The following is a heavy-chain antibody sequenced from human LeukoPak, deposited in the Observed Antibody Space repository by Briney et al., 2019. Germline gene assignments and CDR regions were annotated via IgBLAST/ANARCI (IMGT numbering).Heavy chain of an antibody. Sequence: ASVKVSCKASGYTFTSYGISWVRQAPGQGLEWMGWISAYNGNTNYAQKLQGRVTMTTDTSTSTAYMELRSLRSDDTAVYYCAREYYDILNGYYKYYFDYWGQGTLVTVSS. J-gene: IGHJ4*02. V-gene: IGHV1-18*01. D-gene: IGHD3-9*01. CDR1: GYTFTSYG. CDR2: ISAYNGNT. CDR3: AREYYDILNGYYKYYFDY.